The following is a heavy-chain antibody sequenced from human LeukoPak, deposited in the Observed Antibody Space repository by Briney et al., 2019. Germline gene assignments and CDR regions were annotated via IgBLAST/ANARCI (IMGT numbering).Heavy chain of an antibody. Sequence: ASVKVSCKASGGTFSSYAISWVRQAPGQGLEWIGGIIPIFGTANYAQKFQGRVTITADKSTSTAYMELSSLRSEDTAVYYCARGRYSGYDPGVNAFDIWGQGTMVTVSS. D-gene: IGHD5-12*01. CDR3: ARGRYSGYDPGVNAFDI. V-gene: IGHV1-69*06. CDR1: GGTFSSYA. J-gene: IGHJ3*02. CDR2: IIPIFGTA.